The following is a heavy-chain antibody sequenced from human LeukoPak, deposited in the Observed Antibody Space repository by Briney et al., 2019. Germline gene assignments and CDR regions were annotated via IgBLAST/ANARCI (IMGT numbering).Heavy chain of an antibody. CDR1: RGSISRTN. D-gene: IGHD6-13*01. Sequence: PETLSHTSTDPRGSISRTNWCSIRHPPRKRVERRGRIYTRGSTKYNPSLKSRVTMSVDTSNNQFSLKLSSVTAADTAVYYCARDLSSSWYEEGYYFYGMDVWGQGTTVTVSS. J-gene: IGHJ6*02. CDR2: IYTRGST. V-gene: IGHV4-4*07. CDR3: ARDLSSSWYEEGYYFYGMDV.